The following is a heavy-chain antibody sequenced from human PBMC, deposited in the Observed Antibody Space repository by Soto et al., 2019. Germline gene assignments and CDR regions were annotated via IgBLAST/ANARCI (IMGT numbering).Heavy chain of an antibody. V-gene: IGHV5-10-1*01. D-gene: IGHD6-19*01. CDR2: IDPSDSYT. J-gene: IGHJ6*02. CDR1: GYSFSSYW. Sequence: PGESLKISCEGSGYSFSSYWITWVRQMPGKGLEWMGRIDPSDSYTNYSPSPQGHVTISADTSISTAYLQWTSLKASDTAMYYCARSRRGAYSSGWYSPSGYYNYGIDVWGQGTKVTVSS. CDR3: ARSRRGAYSSGWYSPSGYYNYGIDV.